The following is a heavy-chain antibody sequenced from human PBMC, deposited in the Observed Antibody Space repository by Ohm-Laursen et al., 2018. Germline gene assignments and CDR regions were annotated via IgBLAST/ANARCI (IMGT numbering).Heavy chain of an antibody. D-gene: IGHD4-17*01. CDR3: ATQTTVTTRAFDI. V-gene: IGHV3-30*03. Sequence: SLRLSCAASGFTFSDYYMDWVRQAPGKGLEWVAVISYDGSNKYYADSVKGRFTISRDNSKNTLYLQMNSLRAEDTAVYYCATQTTVTTRAFDIWGQGTMVTVSS. CDR1: GFTFSDYY. J-gene: IGHJ3*02. CDR2: ISYDGSNK.